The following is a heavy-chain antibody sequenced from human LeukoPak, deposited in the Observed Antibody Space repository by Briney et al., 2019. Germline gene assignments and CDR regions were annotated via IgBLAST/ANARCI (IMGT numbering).Heavy chain of an antibody. CDR3: ARVLRSGWYAGDYYFDY. J-gene: IGHJ4*02. CDR1: GDSVSSNSAA. CDR2: TYYRSKWYN. V-gene: IGHV6-1*01. D-gene: IGHD6-19*01. Sequence: SQTLSLTCAISGDSVSSNSAAWNWTRQSPSRGLEWLGRTYYRSKWYNDYAVSVKSRITINPDTSKNQFSLQLNSVTPEDTAVYYCARVLRSGWYAGDYYFDYWGQGTLVTVSS.